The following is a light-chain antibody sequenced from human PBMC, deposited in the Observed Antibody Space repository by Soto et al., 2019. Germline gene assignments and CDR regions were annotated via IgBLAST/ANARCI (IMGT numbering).Light chain of an antibody. CDR1: QSVSNH. CDR3: QEYDNWPPRT. Sequence: EVVMTQSPATLSVSPGERATLSCRASQSVSNHLAWYQQKPGQAPRLLIYGASTRATGTPARFSDSGSGTEFTLTISSLQSEDFAVYYCQEYDNWPPRTFGQGTKVEIK. CDR2: GAS. V-gene: IGKV3-15*01. J-gene: IGKJ1*01.